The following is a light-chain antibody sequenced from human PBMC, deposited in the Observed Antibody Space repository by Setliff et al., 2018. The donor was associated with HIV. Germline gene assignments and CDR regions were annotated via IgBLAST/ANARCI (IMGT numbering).Light chain of an antibody. V-gene: IGLV2-14*01. Sequence: QSALTQPASVSGSPGQSITISCTGADSDVGGYNYVSWYQHHPGKAPKLMIYGVSNRPSGVSNRFSGSKSGNTASLTISGLQTEDESDYYCSSYTSSSTRVFGTGTKVTVL. CDR1: DSDVGGYNY. J-gene: IGLJ1*01. CDR3: SSYTSSSTRV. CDR2: GVS.